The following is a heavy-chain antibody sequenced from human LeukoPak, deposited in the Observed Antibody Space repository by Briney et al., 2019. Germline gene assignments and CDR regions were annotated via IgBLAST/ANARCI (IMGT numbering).Heavy chain of an antibody. CDR3: ARGRWPPLPTY. V-gene: IGHV4-30-4*02. Sequence: SDILSLTCTVSGDSISSVDNCWSWIRQSPGKGLEWIRYSYYSGSTYYNPSLKSRVTISVDTSKNQFSLKLSSVTAADTAVYYCARGRWPPLPTYWGQGTLVTVSS. D-gene: IGHD5-24*01. CDR1: GDSISSVDNC. CDR2: SYYSGST. J-gene: IGHJ4*02.